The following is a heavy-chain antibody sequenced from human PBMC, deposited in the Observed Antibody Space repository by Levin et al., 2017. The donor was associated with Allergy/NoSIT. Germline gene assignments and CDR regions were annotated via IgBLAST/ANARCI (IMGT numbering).Heavy chain of an antibody. CDR1: GFTFSSYS. J-gene: IGHJ4*02. D-gene: IGHD1-26*01. V-gene: IGHV3-21*01. CDR2: ISSSSSYI. Sequence: SCAASGFTFSSYSMNWVRQAPGKGLEWVSSISSSSSYIYYADSVKGRFTISRDNAKNSLYLQMNSLRAEDTAVYYCARPQGWELRGWGQGTLVTVSS. CDR3: ARPQGWELRG.